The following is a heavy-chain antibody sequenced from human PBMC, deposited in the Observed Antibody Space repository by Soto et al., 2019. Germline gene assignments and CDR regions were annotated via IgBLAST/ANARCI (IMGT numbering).Heavy chain of an antibody. V-gene: IGHV3-33*01. CDR2: TWNDGTNI. CDR1: GFTFSSYG. D-gene: IGHD4-17*01. J-gene: IGHJ4*02. CDR3: ARDLDLYGDSCFDY. Sequence: QVHLVESGAGVVQPGRSLRLSCAASGFTFSSYGMHWVRQAPGKGLEWVALTWNDGTNIYYADSVKGRFTISRDNSKNTLYLQMNSLRVEDTAVYYCARDLDLYGDSCFDYWGQGTLVTVSS.